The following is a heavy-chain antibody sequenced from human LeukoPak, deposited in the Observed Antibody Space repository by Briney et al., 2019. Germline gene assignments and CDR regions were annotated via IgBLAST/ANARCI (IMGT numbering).Heavy chain of an antibody. CDR1: GFTFSSYA. D-gene: IGHD3-22*01. CDR3: AKDQDYDSSGYFQN. J-gene: IGHJ4*02. V-gene: IGHV3-30-3*01. CDR2: ISYDGSNK. Sequence: GGSLRLSCAASGFTFSSYAMHWVRQAPGKGLEWVAVISYDGSNKYYADSVKGRFTISRDNSKNTLYLQMNSLRAEDTAVYYCAKDQDYDSSGYFQNWGQGTLVTVSS.